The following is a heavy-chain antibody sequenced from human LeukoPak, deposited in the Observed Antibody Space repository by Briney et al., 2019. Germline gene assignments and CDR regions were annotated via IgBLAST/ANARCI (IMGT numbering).Heavy chain of an antibody. Sequence: PGGSLTLSCAASGFTFSSYWLSWLRQAPGKGLEGVANIKQDGSEKYYVDSVKGRFTISRDNAKNSLYLQMNSLRAEDTAVYYCARESSDTAMTTYDYWGQGTLVTVSS. V-gene: IGHV3-7*01. CDR3: ARESSDTAMTTYDY. CDR2: IKQDGSEK. J-gene: IGHJ4*02. CDR1: GFTFSSYW. D-gene: IGHD5-18*01.